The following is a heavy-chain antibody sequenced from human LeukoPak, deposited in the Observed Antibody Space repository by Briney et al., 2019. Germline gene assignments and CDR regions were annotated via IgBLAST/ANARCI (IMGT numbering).Heavy chain of an antibody. V-gene: IGHV1-24*01. CDR1: GYTLTELS. CDR2: FDPEDGET. D-gene: IGHD6-6*01. Sequence: ASVKVSCKVSGYTLTELSMHWVRQAPGKGLEWMGGFDPEDGETIYAQKFQGRVTMTEDTSTDTAYMEQSSLRSEDTAVYYCATDRAQLATLHGTFDIWGQGTMVTVSS. CDR3: ATDRAQLATLHGTFDI. J-gene: IGHJ3*02.